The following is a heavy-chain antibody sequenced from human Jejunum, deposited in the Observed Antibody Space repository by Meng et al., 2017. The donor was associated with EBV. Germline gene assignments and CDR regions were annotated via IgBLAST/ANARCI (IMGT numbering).Heavy chain of an antibody. Sequence: HVQLVQAGAKVKKPGASVKVPCKASGFTFTNYDINWVRQASGQGLEWMGWMNPSNGKTGYAQKFQGRVTMTRDASTSTAYMELSSLRSDDTVVYFCARGAQPIDLWGQGTLVTVSS. CDR2: MNPSNGKT. CDR1: GFTFTNYD. CDR3: ARGAQPIDL. V-gene: IGHV1-8*01. J-gene: IGHJ5*02. D-gene: IGHD3-3*01.